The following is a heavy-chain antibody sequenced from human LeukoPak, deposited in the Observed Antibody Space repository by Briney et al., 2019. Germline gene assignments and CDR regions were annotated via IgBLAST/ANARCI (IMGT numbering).Heavy chain of an antibody. V-gene: IGHV4-34*01. D-gene: IGHD6-13*01. CDR1: GESFSGYY. J-gene: IGHJ4*02. Sequence: SETLSLTCAVYGESFSGYYWSWIRQPPGKGLEWIGEVNHSGSTNYNPSLKSRVTISVDTSKNQFSLKLSSVTAADTAVYYCARGGPGQQLVLVYCGQGTLVTVSS. CDR2: VNHSGST. CDR3: ARGGPGQQLVLVY.